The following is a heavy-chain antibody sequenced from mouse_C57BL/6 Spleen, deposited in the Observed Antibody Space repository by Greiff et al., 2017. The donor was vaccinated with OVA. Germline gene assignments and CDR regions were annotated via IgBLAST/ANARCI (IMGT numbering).Heavy chain of an antibody. CDR1: GYTFTDYY. J-gene: IGHJ1*03. Sequence: VQLQQSGPVLVKPGASVKMSCKASGYTFTDYYMNWVKQSHGKSLEWIGVINPYNGGTSYNQKFKGKATLTDDKSSSTAYMELNSLTSEDSAVYYCARQDYYGSSYRYFDVWGTGTTVTVSS. CDR2: INPYNGGT. CDR3: ARQDYYGSSYRYFDV. D-gene: IGHD1-1*01. V-gene: IGHV1-19*01.